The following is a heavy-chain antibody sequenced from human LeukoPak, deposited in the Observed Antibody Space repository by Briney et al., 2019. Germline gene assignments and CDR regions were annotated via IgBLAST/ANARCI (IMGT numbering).Heavy chain of an antibody. CDR1: GVSITSGSYY. Sequence: AQTLSLTCSVSGVSITSGSYYWGWIRQPAGKGLEWIGRIYTSGSTNYNPSLKSRVPMSVDTSKNQFSLKLSSVTAADTAVYYCARDRYYYDSSGYYYYFDYWGQGTLVTASS. V-gene: IGHV4-61*02. CDR3: ARDRYYYDSSGYYYYFDY. J-gene: IGHJ4*02. D-gene: IGHD3-22*01. CDR2: IYTSGST.